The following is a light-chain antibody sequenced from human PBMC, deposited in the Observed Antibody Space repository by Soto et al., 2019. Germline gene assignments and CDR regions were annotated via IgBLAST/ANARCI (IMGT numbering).Light chain of an antibody. J-gene: IGKJ1*01. V-gene: IGKV3-20*01. CDR3: QQYGNSRT. Sequence: IVLTQSPGTLSLSPGERASLSCGTSQSSSSNYLAWYQQKPGQAPRLLIYGASNRATGIPDRFTGSGSGTDFTLTISRLEPEDFAVYYCQQYGNSRTFGQGTKVDIK. CDR1: QSSSSNY. CDR2: GAS.